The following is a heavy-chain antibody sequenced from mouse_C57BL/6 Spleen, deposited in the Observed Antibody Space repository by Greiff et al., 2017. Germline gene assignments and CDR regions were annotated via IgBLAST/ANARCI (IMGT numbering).Heavy chain of an antibody. CDR1: GYTFTDYY. J-gene: IGHJ2*01. CDR2: INPNNGGT. V-gene: IGHV1-26*01. Sequence: EVKLMESGPELVKPGASVKISCKASGYTFTDYYMNWVKQSHGKSLEWIGDINPNNGGTSYNQKFKGKATLTVDKSSSTAYMELRSLTSEDSAVYYCAKVDDYWGQGTTLTVSS. CDR3: AKVDDY.